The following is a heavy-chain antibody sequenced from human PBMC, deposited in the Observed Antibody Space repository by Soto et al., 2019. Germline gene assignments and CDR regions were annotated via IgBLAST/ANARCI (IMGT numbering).Heavy chain of an antibody. CDR1: GFTFGKYG. V-gene: IGHV3-33*01. CDR3: SRLPNSNLPGGIDF. J-gene: IGHJ4*02. CDR2: IWLDGSRR. Sequence: GGSLRLSCVASGFTFGKYGMHWVRQAPGKGLEWVAIIWLDGSRRYHADSVKGRFTVSRDNSKSTVYLQMDGLRAEDTAVYYCSRLPNSNLPGGIDFWGPGTPVTVSS. D-gene: IGHD2-2*01.